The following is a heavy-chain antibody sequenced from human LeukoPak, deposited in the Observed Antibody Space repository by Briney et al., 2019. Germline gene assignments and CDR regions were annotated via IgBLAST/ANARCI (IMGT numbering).Heavy chain of an antibody. J-gene: IGHJ4*02. D-gene: IGHD2-21*02. Sequence: GGSLRLSCAASGFTFSSYWMHWVRQAPGKGLVWVSCINSDGSSTSYADSVKGRFTISRDNAKNTLYLQMNSLRAEDTAVYYCARVPRYCGGDCYGDYWGQGTLVTVSS. CDR1: GFTFSSYW. V-gene: IGHV3-74*01. CDR2: INSDGSST. CDR3: ARVPRYCGGDCYGDY.